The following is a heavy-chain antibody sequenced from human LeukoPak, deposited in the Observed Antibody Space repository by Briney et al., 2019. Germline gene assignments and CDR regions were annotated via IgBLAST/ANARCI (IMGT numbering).Heavy chain of an antibody. J-gene: IGHJ4*02. CDR3: ARVRYYYDSSGYYRAYYFDY. Sequence: PGGSLRLSCAASGFTFSSYGMSWVRQAPGKGLEWVSAISGSGGSTYYADSVKGRFTISRDNSKNTLYLQMNSLRAEDTAVYYCARVRYYYDSSGYYRAYYFDYWGQGTLVTVSS. V-gene: IGHV3-23*01. D-gene: IGHD3-22*01. CDR2: ISGSGGST. CDR1: GFTFSSYG.